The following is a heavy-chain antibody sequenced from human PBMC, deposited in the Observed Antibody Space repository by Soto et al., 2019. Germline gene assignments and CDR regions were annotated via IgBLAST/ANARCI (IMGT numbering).Heavy chain of an antibody. CDR1: GFTLGSYA. CDR3: AKYTSGWDFDL. D-gene: IGHD6-19*01. CDR2: ITGTGSGT. Sequence: GXSLRLCCAASGFTLGSYAIIGVRQTPVKGLEWVSSITGTGSGTYYSDSVEGRFTISRDNSKNTLFLHMNSLRAEDTAVYYCAKYTSGWDFDLWGQGTLVTVSS. V-gene: IGHV3-23*01. J-gene: IGHJ4*02.